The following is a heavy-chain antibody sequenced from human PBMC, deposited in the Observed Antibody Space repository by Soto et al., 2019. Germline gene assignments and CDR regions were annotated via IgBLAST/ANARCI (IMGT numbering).Heavy chain of an antibody. Sequence: QVQLQESGPGLVKPSGTLSLTCAVSGGSISSSNWWSWVRQPPGKGLEWIGEIYHSGSPNYNPSLKSRVTISVDKSKNQFSLKLSSVTAADTAVYYCARARWVAATYYYYGMDVWGQGTTVTVSS. CDR3: ARARWVAATYYYYGMDV. D-gene: IGHD2-15*01. CDR1: GGSISSSNW. J-gene: IGHJ6*02. CDR2: IYHSGSP. V-gene: IGHV4-4*02.